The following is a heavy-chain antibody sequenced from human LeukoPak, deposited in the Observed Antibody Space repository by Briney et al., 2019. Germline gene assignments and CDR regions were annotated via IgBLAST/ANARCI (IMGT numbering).Heavy chain of an antibody. V-gene: IGHV4-61*02. CDR1: GGSISSGSYY. CDR2: IYTSGST. J-gene: IGHJ5*02. CDR3: ARYSSSSVP. Sequence: PSETLSLTFTVSGGSISSGSYYWSWIRQPAGKGLEWIGRIYTSGSTNYNPSLKSRVTISVDTSKNQFSLKLSSVTAADTAVYYCARYSSSSVPWGQGTLVTVSS. D-gene: IGHD6-6*01.